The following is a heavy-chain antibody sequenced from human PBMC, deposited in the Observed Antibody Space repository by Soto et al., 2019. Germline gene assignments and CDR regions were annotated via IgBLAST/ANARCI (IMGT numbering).Heavy chain of an antibody. V-gene: IGHV3-9*01. CDR1: GFTVDDYA. D-gene: IGHD2-21*01. CDR3: VKNTRNGIALRLAVFYF. Sequence: SLRLCCAASGFTVDDYAMHWVRQARGKGLEWGSGISWNSGRIGYADSVNGRFTISRDNGKNALYLQMNRLRAEDTAVYYCVKNTRNGIALRLAVFYFWGQGTMVTVSS. CDR2: ISWNSGRI. J-gene: IGHJ3*01.